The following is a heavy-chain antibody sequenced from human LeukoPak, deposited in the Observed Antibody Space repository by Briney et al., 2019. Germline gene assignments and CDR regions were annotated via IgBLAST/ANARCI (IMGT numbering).Heavy chain of an antibody. J-gene: IGHJ6*03. D-gene: IGHD3-22*01. V-gene: IGHV4-38-2*02. Sequence: PSETLSLTCTVSDYSISSGYYWGWIRQPPGKGLEWIGSIYYSGKTDYNPSLKSRVTISVETSKNQFSLKLSSVTAADTAVYYCARDRFDDSNCYYYHYYYYVDVWGKGTTVTVSS. CDR2: IYYSGKT. CDR1: DYSISSGYY. CDR3: ARDRFDDSNCYYYHYYYYVDV.